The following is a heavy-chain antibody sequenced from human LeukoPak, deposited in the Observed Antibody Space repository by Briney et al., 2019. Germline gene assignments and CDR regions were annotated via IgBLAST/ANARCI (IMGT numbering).Heavy chain of an antibody. Sequence: GGALRLSCAASGFTFSTYAMSWVRQAPGKGLEWVSSISGRGNNTYYADSVKGRFTISRNNSKNTLHLQVNSLRAEDTAIYYCATAYSSNWYHYWDQGTLVTVSS. CDR1: GFTFSTYA. J-gene: IGHJ4*02. D-gene: IGHD6-13*01. V-gene: IGHV3-23*01. CDR2: ISGRGNNT. CDR3: ATAYSSNWYHY.